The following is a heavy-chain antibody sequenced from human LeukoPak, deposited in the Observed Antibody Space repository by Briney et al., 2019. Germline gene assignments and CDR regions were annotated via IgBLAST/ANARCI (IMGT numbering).Heavy chain of an antibody. V-gene: IGHV3-64*02. Sequence: PGGSLRLSCVGSGFSFRNYPMHWVRQAPGKGLEYVSGISTNGGATYYAESVEGRFFISRDNSNNTLHLQMGRLRAEDTAVYFCARDFGGSRLPRSYFDFWSQGILVTVSS. CDR2: ISTNGGAT. D-gene: IGHD6-25*01. CDR1: GFSFRNYP. CDR3: ARDFGGSRLPRSYFDF. J-gene: IGHJ4*02.